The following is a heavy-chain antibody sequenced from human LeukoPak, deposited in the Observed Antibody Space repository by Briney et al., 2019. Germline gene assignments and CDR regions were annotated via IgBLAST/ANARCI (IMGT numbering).Heavy chain of an antibody. CDR1: GGSISGYY. D-gene: IGHD2-2*01. V-gene: IGHV4-59*01. CDR2: IYYSGSA. J-gene: IGHJ3*02. CDR3: ARDVFDQLNAFDI. Sequence: SETLSLTCTVSGGSISGYYWSWIRQPPGKRMEWIGYIYYSGSANYNPSLKSRVTMSVDTSRNQFSLRLSSVTAADTAVYYCARDVFDQLNAFDIWGQGTMVTVSS.